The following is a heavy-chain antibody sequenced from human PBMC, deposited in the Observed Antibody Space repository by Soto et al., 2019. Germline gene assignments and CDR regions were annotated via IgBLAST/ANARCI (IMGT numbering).Heavy chain of an antibody. CDR3: AKSFLSGSTVYYFDY. CDR1: GFTFSSYG. J-gene: IGHJ4*02. CDR2: ISYDGSNK. Sequence: GGSLRLSCAASGFTFSSYGMHWVRQAPGKGLEWVAVISYDGSNKYYADSVKGRFTISRDNSKNTLYLQMNSLRAEDTAVYYCAKSFLSGSTVYYFDYWGQGTLVTVSS. D-gene: IGHD1-26*01. V-gene: IGHV3-30*18.